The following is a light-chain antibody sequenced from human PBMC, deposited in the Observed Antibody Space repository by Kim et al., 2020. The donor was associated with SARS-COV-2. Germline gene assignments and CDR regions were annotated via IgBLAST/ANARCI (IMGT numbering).Light chain of an antibody. J-gene: IGLJ3*02. CDR1: NIGSKS. V-gene: IGLV3-21*04. CDR3: QVWDSSSDHPV. CDR2: YDS. Sequence: SYELTQPPSVSVAPGKTARITCGVNNIGSKSVHWYQQKPGQAPVLVIYYDSDRPSGIPERFSGSNSGNTASLTISRVEAGDEADYYCQVWDSSSDHPVFG.